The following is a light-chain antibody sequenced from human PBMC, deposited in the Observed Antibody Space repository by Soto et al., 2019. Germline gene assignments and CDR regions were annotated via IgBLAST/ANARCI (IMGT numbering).Light chain of an antibody. CDR3: AAWDDSLNGVV. Sequence: QSVLTQPPSVSEAPRQWVTISCSGSRSNIGNNAVNWYQQLPGKAPKLLIYYDDLLPSGVSDRFSGSKSGTSASLAISGLQSEDEADYYCAAWDDSLNGVVFGGGTKVTVL. CDR2: YDD. V-gene: IGLV1-36*01. J-gene: IGLJ2*01. CDR1: RSNIGNNA.